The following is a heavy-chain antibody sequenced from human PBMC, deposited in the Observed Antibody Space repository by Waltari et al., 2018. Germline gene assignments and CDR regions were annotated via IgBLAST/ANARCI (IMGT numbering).Heavy chain of an antibody. Sequence: EVQLLESGGGLVQPGGSLSISCAASGFTLSSYAMSWVRQAPGKGLEWVSAISGSGGSTYYADSVKGRFTISRDNSKNTLYLQMNSLRAEDTAVYYCAKVGYEFPTSPEDVWGQGTTVTVSS. D-gene: IGHD1-1*01. J-gene: IGHJ6*02. CDR2: ISGSGGST. CDR3: AKVGYEFPTSPEDV. CDR1: GFTLSSYA. V-gene: IGHV3-23*01.